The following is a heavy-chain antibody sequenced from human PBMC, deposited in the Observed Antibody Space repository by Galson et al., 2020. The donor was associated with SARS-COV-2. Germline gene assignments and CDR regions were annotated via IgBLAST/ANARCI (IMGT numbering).Heavy chain of an antibody. CDR1: GFTFSSYA. Sequence: GESLKISCAASGFTFSSYAMHWVRQAPGKGLDWVAVISYDGSNKYYADSVKGRFTISRDNSKNTLYLQMNSLRAEDTAVYYCRGWLVNFDYWGQGTLVTVSS. CDR3: RGWLVNFDY. CDR2: ISYDGSNK. V-gene: IGHV3-30*04. J-gene: IGHJ4*02. D-gene: IGHD5-12*01.